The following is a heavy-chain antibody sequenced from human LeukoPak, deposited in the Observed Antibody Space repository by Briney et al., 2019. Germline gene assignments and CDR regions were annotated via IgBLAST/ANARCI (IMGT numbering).Heavy chain of an antibody. CDR1: GDSIVSIMHY. Sequence: PSGTLSLTCTVSGDSIVSIMHYWSWIRQSPGKGLGWIGYIYHSGSTYYNSSLKSRVTISVDTSKNQFSLKLSSVTAADTAVYYCAGDVGATLDYWGQGTLVTASS. V-gene: IGHV4-30-2*02. CDR3: AGDVGATLDY. D-gene: IGHD1-26*01. J-gene: IGHJ4*02. CDR2: IYHSGST.